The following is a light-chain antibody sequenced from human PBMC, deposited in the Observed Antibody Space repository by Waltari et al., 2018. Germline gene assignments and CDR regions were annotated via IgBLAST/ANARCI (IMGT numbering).Light chain of an antibody. CDR2: HAS. J-gene: IGKJ1*01. CDR3: QMYVRLPAT. Sequence: EIVLTQSPGTLSLSPGDRATLSCRASQSVGTSLAWYQQKPGQAPRLLIYHASVWATGIPDRFSGGWSGTDFSLTISRLEPEDFAVYYCQMYVRLPATFGQGTKVEVK. CDR1: QSVGTS. V-gene: IGKV3-20*01.